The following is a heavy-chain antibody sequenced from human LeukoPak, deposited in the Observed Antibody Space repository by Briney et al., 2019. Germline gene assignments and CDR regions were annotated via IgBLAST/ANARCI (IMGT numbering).Heavy chain of an antibody. CDR2: IGAYNGDT. Sequence: ASVNVSCKASGYTFTSYGITWVRQAPGHGLEGMGWIGAYNGDTDYAQKLQGRVTMTTATSTNTAYMVLRSMRSEDTAVYYCARDIAVVPAALRPFAYWGQGTLVTVSS. CDR3: ARDIAVVPAALRPFAY. J-gene: IGHJ4*02. D-gene: IGHD2-2*01. CDR1: GYTFTSYG. V-gene: IGHV1-18*01.